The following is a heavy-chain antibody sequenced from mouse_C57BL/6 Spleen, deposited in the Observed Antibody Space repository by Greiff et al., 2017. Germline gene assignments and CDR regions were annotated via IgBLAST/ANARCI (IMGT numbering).Heavy chain of an antibody. CDR2: IDPSDSYT. J-gene: IGHJ4*01. CDR1: GYTFTSYW. CDR3: ARALYYGNYAYAMDY. V-gene: IGHV1-59*01. Sequence: QVQLQQPGAELVRPGTSVKLSCKASGYTFTSYWMHWVKQRPGQGLEWIGVIDPSDSYTNYNQKFKGKATLTVDTSSSTAYMQLSSLTSEDSAVYYCARALYYGNYAYAMDYWGQGTSVTVSS. D-gene: IGHD2-1*01.